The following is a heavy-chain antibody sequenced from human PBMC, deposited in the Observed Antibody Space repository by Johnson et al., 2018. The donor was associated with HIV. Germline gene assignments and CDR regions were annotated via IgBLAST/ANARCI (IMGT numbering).Heavy chain of an antibody. J-gene: IGHJ3*01. V-gene: IGHV3-15*01. CDR3: AKYVLRSFDWLPDSFNV. CDR2: IKSKTDGGTT. Sequence: VQLVESGGGLVKPGGSLRLSCAASGFTFSNAWMSWVRQAPGKGLEWVGRIKSKTDGGTTDYAAPVKGRFTISRDNSKNTLFLQMNYLRAEDTAVYYCAKYVLRSFDWLPDSFNVWGQGTVVTVSS. CDR1: GFTFSNAW. D-gene: IGHD3-9*01.